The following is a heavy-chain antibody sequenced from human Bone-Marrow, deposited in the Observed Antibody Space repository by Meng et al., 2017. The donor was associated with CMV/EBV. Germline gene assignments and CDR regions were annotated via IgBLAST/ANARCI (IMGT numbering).Heavy chain of an antibody. CDR3: ARGTRGGANWFVDY. CDR2: VYHSGSI. V-gene: IGHV4-38-2*02. CDR1: GYSISNTYY. Sequence: SETLSLTCSVSGYSISNTYYWGWIRQPPGKGLEWIGSVYHSGSIDYNPSLKSRVTISVDTSKNQFSLKLSSVTAADTAVYYCARGTRGGANWFVDYWGQGTLVTVSS. D-gene: IGHD1-1*01. J-gene: IGHJ4*02.